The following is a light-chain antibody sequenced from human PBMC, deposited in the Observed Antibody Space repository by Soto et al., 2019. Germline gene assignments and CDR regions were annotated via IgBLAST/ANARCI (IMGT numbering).Light chain of an antibody. CDR2: EVV. J-gene: IGLJ1*01. CDR1: KSDIGVYDF. V-gene: IGLV2-8*01. Sequence: QSVLTRPPSASGSPGQSVTISCTGTKSDIGVYDFVSWYQHHPGKAPRLIIYEVVQRPSGVPDRFSGSKSGNTASLTVSGLQAADEADYFCKSYAGSNNYVLGSGTKVT. CDR3: KSYAGSNNYV.